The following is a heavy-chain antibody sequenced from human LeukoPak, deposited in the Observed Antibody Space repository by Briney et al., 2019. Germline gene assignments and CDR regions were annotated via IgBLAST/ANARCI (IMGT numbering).Heavy chain of an antibody. CDR3: ARRYSYGYDDFDY. J-gene: IGHJ4*02. V-gene: IGHV1-2*02. D-gene: IGHD5-18*01. CDR2: INPNSGGT. Sequence: ASVKVSCKASGYTFTGYYMHWVRQAPGQGLEWMGWINPNSGGTNYAQKFQGRVTMTRDTSNSTAYMELSRLRSDDTAVYYCARRYSYGYDDFDYWGQGTLVTVSS. CDR1: GYTFTGYY.